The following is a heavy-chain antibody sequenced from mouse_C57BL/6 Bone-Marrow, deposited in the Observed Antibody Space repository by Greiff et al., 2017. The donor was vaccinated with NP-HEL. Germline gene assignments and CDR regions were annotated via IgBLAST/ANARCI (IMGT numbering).Heavy chain of an antibody. Sequence: EVKVVESGGGLVKPGGSLKLSCAASGFTFSDYGMHWVRQAPEKGLEWVAYISSGSSTIYYADTVKGRFTISRDNAKNTLFLQMTSLRSEDTAMYYCAREDNWDKDYWGQGTTLTVSS. V-gene: IGHV5-17*01. CDR1: GFTFSDYG. J-gene: IGHJ2*01. CDR3: AREDNWDKDY. D-gene: IGHD4-1*01. CDR2: ISSGSSTI.